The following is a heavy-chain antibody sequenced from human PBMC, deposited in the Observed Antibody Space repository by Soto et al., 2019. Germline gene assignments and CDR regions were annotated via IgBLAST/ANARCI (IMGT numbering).Heavy chain of an antibody. D-gene: IGHD3-10*01. Sequence: EVQLVESGGGLFQPGGSLRLSCAASGSTFSNYDINWVRQAPGKGPEWISHISSSGGIIYYADSVKGRFTISRDNAKNSLYLQMNSLRGEDTAVYYCAREGSVSSSDYYAYYYGMDVWGQGTTVTVSS. CDR2: ISSSGGII. J-gene: IGHJ6*02. V-gene: IGHV3-48*03. CDR1: GSTFSNYD. CDR3: AREGSVSSSDYYAYYYGMDV.